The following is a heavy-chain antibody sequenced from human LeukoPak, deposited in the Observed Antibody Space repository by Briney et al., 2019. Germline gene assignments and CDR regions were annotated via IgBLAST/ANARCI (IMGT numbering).Heavy chain of an antibody. D-gene: IGHD1-26*01. V-gene: IGHV3-30*18. J-gene: IGHJ4*02. CDR1: GXTFSRYG. Sequence: GGSLRLSCAASGXTFSRYGMHWVRQAPGKGLEWVAVISYDGSNKYYADSVKGRFTISRDNSKNTLYLQMSSLRAEDTAVYYCAKDRDGLGVAGVGYWGQGTLVTVSS. CDR3: AKDRDGLGVAGVGY. CDR2: ISYDGSNK.